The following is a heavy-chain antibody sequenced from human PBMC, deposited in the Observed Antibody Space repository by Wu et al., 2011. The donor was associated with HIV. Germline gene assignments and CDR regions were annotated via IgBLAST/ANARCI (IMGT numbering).Heavy chain of an antibody. CDR1: GYTFTAYY. Sequence: QVQLMQSGAEVRKPGASVKVSCKASGYTFTAYYIHWVRQAPGQGLEWMGWINPNSGGTNYSQKFQGRVTMTRDTSMSTAYMELSSLTSDDTALYFCARDRSPTSWGTSHRDGMDVWGHGTTVTVSS. D-gene: IGHD2-2*01. CDR2: INPNSGGT. J-gene: IGHJ6*02. CDR3: ARDRSPTSWGTSHRDGMDV. V-gene: IGHV1-2*02.